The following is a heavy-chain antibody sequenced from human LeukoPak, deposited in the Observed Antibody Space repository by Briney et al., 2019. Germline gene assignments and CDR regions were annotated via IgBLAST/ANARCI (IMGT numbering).Heavy chain of an antibody. CDR1: GFTFSSYG. V-gene: IGHV3-30*03. Sequence: GGSLRLSCAASGFTFSSYGMHWVRQAPGKGLEWVAVISYDGSNKYYADSVKGRFTISRDNSKNTLYLQMNSLRAEDTAVYYCARDYKRYYFDYWGQGTLVTVSS. J-gene: IGHJ4*02. CDR3: ARDYKRYYFDY. D-gene: IGHD1-1*01. CDR2: ISYDGSNK.